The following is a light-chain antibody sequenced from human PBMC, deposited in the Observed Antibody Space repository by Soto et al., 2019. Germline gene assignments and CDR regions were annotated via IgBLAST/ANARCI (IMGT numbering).Light chain of an antibody. Sequence: QSVLTQPRSVSGSPGQSVTISCTGTISDVGGYNYVSWYQHHPSKAPKLLISDVTKRPSWVPDRFSGSKSGNTASLTISDLQAEDEADYYCSSYAGDNNLVFGGGTKLTVL. J-gene: IGLJ2*01. V-gene: IGLV2-11*01. CDR1: ISDVGGYNY. CDR2: DVT. CDR3: SSYAGDNNLV.